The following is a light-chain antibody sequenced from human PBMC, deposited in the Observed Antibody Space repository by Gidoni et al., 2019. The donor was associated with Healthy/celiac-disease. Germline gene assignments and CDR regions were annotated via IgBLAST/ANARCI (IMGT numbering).Light chain of an antibody. CDR1: PGISSY. CDR2: ASS. V-gene: IGKV1-9*01. CDR3: QQLNSYPPNT. Sequence: IQLPQSPSFLSASVGDRVTITCRASPGISSYLAWYQQKPGKAPKLLIYASSPLQSGVPSRFSGSGSGTEFTLTISSLQPEDFATYYCQQLNSYPPNTFGQGTKLEIK. J-gene: IGKJ2*01.